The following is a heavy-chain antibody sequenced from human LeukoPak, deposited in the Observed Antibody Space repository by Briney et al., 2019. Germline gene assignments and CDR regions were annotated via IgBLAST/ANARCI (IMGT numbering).Heavy chain of an antibody. CDR3: ARHFYDTTTYYSSFDF. Sequence: PGGSLRLSCAASGFSFDDYGMNWVRQAPGKGLEWVAFIYPGGSDRRYSPPFQGQVTVSADKSINTVYLQWGNLKASDTAMYYCARHFYDTTTYYSSFDFWGQGTLVTVSS. V-gene: IGHV5-51*01. J-gene: IGHJ4*02. D-gene: IGHD2/OR15-2a*01. CDR1: GFSFDDYG. CDR2: IYPGGSDR.